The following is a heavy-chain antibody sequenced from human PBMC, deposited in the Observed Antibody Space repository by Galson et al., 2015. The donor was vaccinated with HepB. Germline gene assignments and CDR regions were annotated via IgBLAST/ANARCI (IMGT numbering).Heavy chain of an antibody. CDR2: ISTYNGNT. Sequence: SVKVSCKASGYSFVNYGISWVRQAPGQGLEWMGWISTYNGNTNYAQNFQGRVSMSTDTATSTAYMEVRSLTFDDTAVYYCARGGHFGALSSFGYWVQGTLVTGTS. J-gene: IGHJ4*02. V-gene: IGHV1-18*01. CDR3: ARGGHFGALSSFGY. D-gene: IGHD3-16*02. CDR1: GYSFVNYG.